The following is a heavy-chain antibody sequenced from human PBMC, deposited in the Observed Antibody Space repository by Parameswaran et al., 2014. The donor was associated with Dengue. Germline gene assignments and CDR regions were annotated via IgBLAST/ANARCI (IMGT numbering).Heavy chain of an antibody. J-gene: IGHJ4*02. D-gene: IGHD6-19*01. Sequence: WVRQAPGQGLEWMGIISPSGGSTSYAQKFQGRVTMTRDTSTSTVYMELSSLRSEDTAVYYCARGDSSGWYDYWGQGTLVTVSS. V-gene: IGHV1-46*03. CDR2: ISPSGGST. CDR3: ARGDSSGWYDY.